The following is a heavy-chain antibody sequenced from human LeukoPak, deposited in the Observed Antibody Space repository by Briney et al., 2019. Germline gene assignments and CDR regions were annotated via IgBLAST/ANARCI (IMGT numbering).Heavy chain of an antibody. CDR2: VNPSGST. CDR3: ARGPKGGTMIVVPTWSPFDY. J-gene: IGHJ4*02. CDR1: RGPFSGYY. Sequence: SETLSLTCAVYRGPFSGYYWSWIRQPPGKGLEWIGEVNPSGSTNYNPSLKSRVTISVDTSKNQFSLKLSSVTAADTAVYYCARGPKGGTMIVVPTWSPFDYGGQGTLVTVSS. V-gene: IGHV4-34*01. D-gene: IGHD3-22*01.